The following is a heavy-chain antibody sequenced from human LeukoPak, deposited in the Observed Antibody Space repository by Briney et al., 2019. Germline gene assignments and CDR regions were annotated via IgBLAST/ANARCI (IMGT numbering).Heavy chain of an antibody. Sequence: GGSLRLSCAASGFTFSSYSMNWVRQAPGKGLEWVSSISSSSSYIYYADSVKGRFTISRDNAKNSLYLQMNSLRAEDTAVYYCARDGMITFGGVIVFDYWGQGTLVTVSS. CDR2: ISSSSSYI. J-gene: IGHJ4*02. D-gene: IGHD3-16*02. V-gene: IGHV3-21*01. CDR3: ARDGMITFGGVIVFDY. CDR1: GFTFSSYS.